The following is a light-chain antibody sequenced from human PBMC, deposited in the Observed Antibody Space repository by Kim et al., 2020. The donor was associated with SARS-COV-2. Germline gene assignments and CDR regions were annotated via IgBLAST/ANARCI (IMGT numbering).Light chain of an antibody. CDR3: QTWDSSGV. CDR1: KLGDKY. Sequence: VSPGQTASITCSGDKLGDKYTCWYQQKPGQSPVLVIYRDSRRPSGIPERFSGSNAGNTATLTISGTQAMDEADYYCQTWDSSGVFGGGTQLTVL. J-gene: IGLJ2*01. CDR2: RDS. V-gene: IGLV3-1*01.